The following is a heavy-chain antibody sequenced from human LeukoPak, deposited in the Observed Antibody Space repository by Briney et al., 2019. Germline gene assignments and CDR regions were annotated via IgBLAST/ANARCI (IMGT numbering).Heavy chain of an antibody. CDR1: GGTFSSYA. CDR2: IIPIFGIA. CDR3: ARDTGYSSGWYNY. J-gene: IGHJ4*02. Sequence: SVKVSCKASGGTFSSYAISWVRQAPGQGLEWMGRIIPIFGIANYAQKFQGRVTITADKSTSAAYMELSSLRSEDTAVYYCARDTGYSSGWYNYWGQGTLVTVSS. D-gene: IGHD6-19*01. V-gene: IGHV1-69*04.